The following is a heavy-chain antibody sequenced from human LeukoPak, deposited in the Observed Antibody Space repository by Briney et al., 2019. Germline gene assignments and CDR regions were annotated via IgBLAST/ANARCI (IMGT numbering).Heavy chain of an antibody. CDR2: IYYSGST. CDR1: GGSSSSSSYY. Sequence: SETLSLTCTVSGGSSSSSSYYWGWIRQPPGKGLEWIGSIYYSGSTYYNPSLKSRVTISVDTSKNQLSLKLSSVTAGNTAVYYCTPHRFRYWGQGPLVTVSS. J-gene: IGHJ4*02. CDR3: TPHRFRY. V-gene: IGHV4-39*01.